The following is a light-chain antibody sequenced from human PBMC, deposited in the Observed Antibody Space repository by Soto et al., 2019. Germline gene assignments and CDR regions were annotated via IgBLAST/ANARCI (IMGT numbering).Light chain of an antibody. J-gene: IGKJ2*01. CDR1: QSVSSN. V-gene: IGKV3-15*01. CDR3: QQYNNWPPSYT. Sequence: EIVMTQSPATLSVSPGERVTLSCRASQSVSSNVAWYQQRPGQAPRLLIYDASTRATGIPVRFSGSGSGTEFTLTISSLQSEDFAVYYCQQYNNWPPSYTFGQGTKLEIK. CDR2: DAS.